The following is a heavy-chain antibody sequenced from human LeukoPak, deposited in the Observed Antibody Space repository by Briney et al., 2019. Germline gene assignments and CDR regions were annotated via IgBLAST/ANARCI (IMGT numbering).Heavy chain of an antibody. Sequence: SETLSLTCTVSGGSITSGGYYWSWIRQHPGKGLEWIGYIYYSGSTYYNPSLKSRVTISVDTSKNQFSLKLTSVTAADTAVYFCASFNPGYQYVDHWGQGTLVTVSS. CDR2: IYYSGST. J-gene: IGHJ4*02. D-gene: IGHD2-2*01. CDR1: GGSITSGGYY. CDR3: ASFNPGYQYVDH. V-gene: IGHV4-31*03.